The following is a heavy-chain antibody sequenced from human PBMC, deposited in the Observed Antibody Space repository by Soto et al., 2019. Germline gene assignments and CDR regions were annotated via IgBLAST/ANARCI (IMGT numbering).Heavy chain of an antibody. J-gene: IGHJ4*02. CDR1: GGSMRNYF. Sequence: SETLSLTCTVSGGSMRNYFWTWIRQPPGKGLEWIGYIHYSGTTSFFPSYNPSLRSRVTISEDTSKNQFSFKLLSVTTADTAVYFCAAGEASSRNLAPYYLDFWGQGTLVTVSS. D-gene: IGHD6-13*01. CDR3: AAGEASSRNLAPYYLDF. V-gene: IGHV4-59*01. CDR2: IHYSGTT.